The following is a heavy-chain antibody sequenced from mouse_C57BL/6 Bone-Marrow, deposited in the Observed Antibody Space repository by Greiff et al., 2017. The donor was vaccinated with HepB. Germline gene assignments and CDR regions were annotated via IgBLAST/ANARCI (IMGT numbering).Heavy chain of an antibody. J-gene: IGHJ3*01. Sequence: QVHVKQSGAELVRPGTSVKMSCKASGYTFTNYWIGWAKQRPGHGLEWIGDIYPGGGYTNYNEKFKGKATLTADKSSSTAYMQFSSLTSEDSAIYYCARDDYDSFAYWGQGTLVTVSA. CDR1: GYTFTNYW. D-gene: IGHD2-4*01. CDR2: IYPGGGYT. V-gene: IGHV1-63*01. CDR3: ARDDYDSFAY.